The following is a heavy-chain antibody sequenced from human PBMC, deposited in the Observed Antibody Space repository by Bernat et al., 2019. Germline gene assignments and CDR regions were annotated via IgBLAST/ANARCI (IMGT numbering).Heavy chain of an antibody. Sequence: EVQLVETGGGLIQPGGSLRLSCAASGFTVSSNYMSWVRQAPGKGLEWVGRIKSKTDGGTTDYAAPVKGRFTISRDDSKNTLYLQMNSLKTEDTAVYYCTADIVVVPAAIRSPYYYYYYGMDVWGQGTTVTVSS. CDR3: TADIVVVPAAIRSPYYYYYYGMDV. D-gene: IGHD2-2*01. V-gene: IGHV3-15*01. CDR2: IKSKTDGGTT. CDR1: GFTVSSNY. J-gene: IGHJ6*02.